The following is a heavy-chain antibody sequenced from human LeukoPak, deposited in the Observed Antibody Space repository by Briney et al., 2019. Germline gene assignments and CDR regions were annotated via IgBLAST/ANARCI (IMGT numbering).Heavy chain of an antibody. CDR3: AKEFNRGLPDY. D-gene: IGHD2-21*01. V-gene: IGHV3-30*18. CDR2: IPYDGSNE. CDR1: GFTFSTYG. Sequence: GGSLRLSCAASGFTFSTYGMHWVRQAPGKGLEWVAVIPYDGSNEYYADSVKGRFTISRDNSKNTLYLQMSSLRAEDTAVYYCAKEFNRGLPDYWGQGTLVTVPS. J-gene: IGHJ4*02.